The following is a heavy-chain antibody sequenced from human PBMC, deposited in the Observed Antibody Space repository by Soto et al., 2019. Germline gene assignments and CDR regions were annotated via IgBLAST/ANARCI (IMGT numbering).Heavy chain of an antibody. CDR2: IYYSGST. CDR1: GGSISSSSYY. CDR3: AREKRWLQFLDY. D-gene: IGHD5-12*01. V-gene: IGHV4-31*03. J-gene: IGHJ4*02. Sequence: SETLSLTCTVSGGSISSSSYYWGWIRQHPGKGLEWIGNIYYSGSTYYNPSLKSRVTISVDTSKNQFSLKLSSVTAADTAVYYCAREKRWLQFLDYWGQGTLVTVSS.